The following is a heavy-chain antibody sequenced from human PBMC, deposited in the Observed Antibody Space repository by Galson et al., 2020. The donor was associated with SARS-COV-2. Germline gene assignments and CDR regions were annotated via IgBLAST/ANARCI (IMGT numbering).Heavy chain of an antibody. CDR1: GFPFSSYG. CDR3: ASHLSTPYGMDV. J-gene: IGHJ6*02. Sequence: GESLKISCTASGFPFSSYGMHWVRQAPRKGLQWVAVISYDGSNKYYADSVKARFTISRDNSKNTLYLQMNSLRAEDTAVYYCASHLSTPYGMDVWGQGTTVTVSS. V-gene: IGHV3-30*03. D-gene: IGHD2-2*01. CDR2: ISYDGSNK.